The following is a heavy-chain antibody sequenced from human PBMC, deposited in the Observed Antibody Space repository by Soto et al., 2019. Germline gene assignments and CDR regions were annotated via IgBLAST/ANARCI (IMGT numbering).Heavy chain of an antibody. D-gene: IGHD2-15*01. V-gene: IGHV1-18*01. J-gene: IGHJ4*02. CDR2: ISAYNGNT. CDR1: GYTFTSYG. Sequence: ASVKVSCKASGYTFTSYGISWVRQAPGQGLEWMGWISAYNGNTIYAQKLQGRVTMTTDTSTNTAYMELRSLRSDDTAVYYCARGYRYCTGGSCYPGDYWGQGTLVTVSS. CDR3: ARGYRYCTGGSCYPGDY.